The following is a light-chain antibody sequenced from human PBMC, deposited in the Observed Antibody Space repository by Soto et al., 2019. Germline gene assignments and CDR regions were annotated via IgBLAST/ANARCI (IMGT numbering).Light chain of an antibody. CDR2: DVS. Sequence: QSALTQPASVSGSPGQSITISCTGASSDVGDYNYVSWYQLNPGKAPKLLIYDVSNRPSGVSNRFSGSKSGNTASLTISGLQDEDEADYYCISYTRSSDLVFGGGTKLTVL. CDR3: ISYTRSSDLV. CDR1: SSDVGDYNY. V-gene: IGLV2-14*01. J-gene: IGLJ2*01.